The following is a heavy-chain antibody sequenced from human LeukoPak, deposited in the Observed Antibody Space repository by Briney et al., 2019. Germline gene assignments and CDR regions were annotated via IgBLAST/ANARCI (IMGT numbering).Heavy chain of an antibody. V-gene: IGHV3-33*01. CDR2: VRYDGGDK. CDR1: GFPLSHHG. CDR3: ARALSSAGGSYYFDP. J-gene: IGHJ4*02. Sequence: GRSLRLSCIASGFPLSHHGMHWVRQPPGKGLEWVAFVRYDGGDKYYADSVKGRFTVSRDNSNNALDLQMNTLTVEDTAVYYCARALSSAGGSYYFDPGAREPWSPSPQ. D-gene: IGHD4-23*01.